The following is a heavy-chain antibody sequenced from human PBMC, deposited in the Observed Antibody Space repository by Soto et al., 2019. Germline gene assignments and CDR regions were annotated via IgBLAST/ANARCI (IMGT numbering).Heavy chain of an antibody. CDR2: AYYRSKWYN. Sequence: SQTLSLTCAISGDSVSSSSVTWNWIRQSPSRGLEWLGRAYYRSKWYNDYAESVKSRITVNPDTSKNQFSLHLNSVTPEDTAVYYCVRLIGNSWLDFWGQGTLVTVSS. CDR3: VRLIGNSWLDF. V-gene: IGHV6-1*01. CDR1: GDSVSSSSVT. D-gene: IGHD1-26*01. J-gene: IGHJ5*01.